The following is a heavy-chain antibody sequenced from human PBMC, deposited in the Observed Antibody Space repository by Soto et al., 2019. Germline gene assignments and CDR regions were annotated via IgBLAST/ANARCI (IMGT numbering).Heavy chain of an antibody. D-gene: IGHD2-15*01. Sequence: ASVKVSCKASGCTFSSYAISWVRQAPGQGLEWMGGIIPIFGTANYAQKFQGRVTITADESTSTAYMELSSLRSEDTAVYYCERSRGDCSGGSCYGGFFYYAYGMDVWGQGTTVPVSS. V-gene: IGHV1-69*13. CDR2: IIPIFGTA. J-gene: IGHJ6*02. CDR1: GCTFSSYA. CDR3: ERSRGDCSGGSCYGGFFYYAYGMDV.